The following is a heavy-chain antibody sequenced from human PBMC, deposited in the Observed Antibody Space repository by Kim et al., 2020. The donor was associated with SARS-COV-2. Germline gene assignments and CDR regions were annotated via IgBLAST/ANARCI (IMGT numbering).Heavy chain of an antibody. D-gene: IGHD3-16*02. V-gene: IGHV3-23*01. CDR2: IIKTGTMT. CDR1: GFTFNSYA. CDR3: ARSGYQFYEGIDY. J-gene: IGHJ4*02. Sequence: GGSLRLSCAASGFTFNSYAMAWVRQAPGKGLEWVSGIIKTGTMTYYADSVKGRFTISRDNSKNTLSLQMKSLRVEDAALYYCARSGYQFYEGIDYWGQG.